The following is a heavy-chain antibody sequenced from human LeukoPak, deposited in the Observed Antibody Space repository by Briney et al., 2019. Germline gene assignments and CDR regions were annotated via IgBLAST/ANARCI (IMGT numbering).Heavy chain of an antibody. CDR2: ISSSSSYI. CDR1: GFTFSSYS. D-gene: IGHD3-22*01. CDR3: ASRHYYDSSGYWDLDY. J-gene: IGHJ4*02. V-gene: IGHV3-21*01. Sequence: GGSLRLSCAASGFTFSSYSMNWVRQAPGKGLEWVSSISSSSSYIYYADSVKGRFTISRDNAKNSLYLQMNSLRAEDTAVYYCASRHYYDSSGYWDLDYWGQGTLVTVSS.